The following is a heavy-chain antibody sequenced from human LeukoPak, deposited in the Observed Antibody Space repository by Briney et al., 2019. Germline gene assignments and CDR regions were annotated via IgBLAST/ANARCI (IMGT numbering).Heavy chain of an antibody. Sequence: SETLSLTGTVSGGSSSSYYWSWIRQPPGKGLEWIGRIYTSGSTNYNPSLKSRVTMSVDTSKNQFSLKLSSVTAADTAVYYCARDGATYWFDTWGQGTLVTVSS. V-gene: IGHV4-4*07. CDR2: IYTSGST. CDR3: ARDGATYWFDT. D-gene: IGHD5-24*01. J-gene: IGHJ5*02. CDR1: GGSSSSYY.